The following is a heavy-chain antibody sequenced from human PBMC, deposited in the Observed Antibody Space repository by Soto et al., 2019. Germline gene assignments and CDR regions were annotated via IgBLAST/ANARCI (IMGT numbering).Heavy chain of an antibody. V-gene: IGHV3-33*01. J-gene: IGHJ4*02. CDR1: GFTFSNYG. CDR3: AGGTYYCEY. CDR2: ILYDGSKK. Sequence: QVQLVESVADVVQPGRSLRLSCAASGFTFSNYGMHWARQAPGKGLELVAAILYDGSKKYDADSVTLRFTISSDNSTNTLYLQMNNLSAEDTAVYYCAGGTYYCEYCCQGALVIVSS. D-gene: IGHD3-16*01.